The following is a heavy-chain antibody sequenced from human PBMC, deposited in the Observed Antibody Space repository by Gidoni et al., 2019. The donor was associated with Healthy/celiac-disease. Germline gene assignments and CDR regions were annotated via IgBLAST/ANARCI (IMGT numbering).Heavy chain of an antibody. CDR1: GFTCSDYY. CDR2: ISSSGSTI. D-gene: IGHD3-9*01. CDR3: ARNYGKTYYDILTGYFLDY. Sequence: QVQLVESGGGLVKPGGSLRLYCAASGFTCSDYYMSWIRQAPGKGLEWVSYISSSGSTIYYADSEKGRFTISRDNAKNSLYLQMNSLRAEDTAVYYCARNYGKTYYDILTGYFLDYWGQGTLVTVSS. J-gene: IGHJ4*02. V-gene: IGHV3-11*01.